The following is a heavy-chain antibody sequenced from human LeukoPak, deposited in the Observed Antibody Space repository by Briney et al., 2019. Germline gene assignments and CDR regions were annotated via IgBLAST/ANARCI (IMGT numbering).Heavy chain of an antibody. CDR1: GFTFSSYA. Sequence: GGSLRLSCAASGFTFSSYAMHWVRQAPGKGLEWVAVISYDGSNKYYADSVKGRFTISRDNSKNTLYLQMNSLRAEDTAVYYCARRRLRYFDWLPPNQSWFDPWGQGTLVTVSS. D-gene: IGHD3-9*01. CDR3: ARRRLRYFDWLPPNQSWFDP. CDR2: ISYDGSNK. J-gene: IGHJ5*02. V-gene: IGHV3-30*04.